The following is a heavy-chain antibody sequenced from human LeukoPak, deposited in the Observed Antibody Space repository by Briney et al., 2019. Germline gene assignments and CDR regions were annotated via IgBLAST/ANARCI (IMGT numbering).Heavy chain of an antibody. CDR3: ARALWSGHYYLDY. Sequence: ASVTVSFTTSAYTFSLYGYSWVRHAPGQGLELMGWISAYNGNTEYAKKFQGRVTLTTDTSTDTAYMEVRSLTSADTAVYFCARALWSGHYYLDYWGQGTLVTVSS. V-gene: IGHV1-18*01. CDR2: ISAYNGNT. D-gene: IGHD3-3*01. CDR1: AYTFSLYG. J-gene: IGHJ4*02.